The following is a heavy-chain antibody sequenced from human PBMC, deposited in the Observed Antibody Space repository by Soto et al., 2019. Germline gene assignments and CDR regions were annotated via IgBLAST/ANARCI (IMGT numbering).Heavy chain of an antibody. CDR3: ARGLGLYYFDY. Sequence: ASVKLSCKASGYTFTSYAMHWVRQAPGQRLEWMGWINAGNGNTKYSQKFQGRVTITRDTSASTAYMELSSLRSEDTAVYYCARGLGLYYFDYWGQGTPVTVSS. CDR2: INAGNGNT. CDR1: GYTFTSYA. D-gene: IGHD1-26*01. V-gene: IGHV1-3*01. J-gene: IGHJ4*02.